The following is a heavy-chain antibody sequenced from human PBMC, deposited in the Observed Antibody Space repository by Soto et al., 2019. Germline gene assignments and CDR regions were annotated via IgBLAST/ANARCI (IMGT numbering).Heavy chain of an antibody. V-gene: IGHV4-59*08. CDR3: ARRYGGNLDY. CDR1: VGSISSYY. D-gene: IGHD2-15*01. J-gene: IGHJ4*02. CDR2: IYYMGST. Sequence: QVQLQESGPGLVKPSETLSLTCTVSVGSISSYYWSWIRQSPGKGLEWIGYIYYMGSTNYNPSPKSRVTISVDTSKNQFSLMLSSVTAADTAVYYCARRYGGNLDYWGQGTLVTVSS.